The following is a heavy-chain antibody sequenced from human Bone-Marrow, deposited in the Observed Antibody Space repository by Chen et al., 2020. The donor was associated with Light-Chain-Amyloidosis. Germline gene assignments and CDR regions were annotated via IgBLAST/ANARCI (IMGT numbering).Heavy chain of an antibody. J-gene: IGHJ6*02. D-gene: IGHD5-12*01. CDR2: IRPKAYGGTT. Sequence: VESWGGLVQPGRSLRLSCIGSGFTFGDYAMSWVRQAPGKGLEWVGFIRPKAYGGTTDYAASVKGRFTISRDDSKSIAYLQMNSLKTEDTALYYCTRDSLVASVRGTDVWGQGTTVIVSS. CDR3: TRDSLVASVRGTDV. CDR1: GFTFGDYA. V-gene: IGHV3-49*04.